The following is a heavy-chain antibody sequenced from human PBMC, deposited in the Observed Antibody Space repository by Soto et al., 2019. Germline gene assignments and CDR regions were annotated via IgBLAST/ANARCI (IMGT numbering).Heavy chain of an antibody. CDR2: IWYDGSNK. V-gene: IGHV3-33*01. D-gene: IGHD4-17*01. J-gene: IGHJ3*02. Sequence: GGSLRLSCAASGFTFSSYGMHWVRQAPGKGLEWVAVIWYDGSNKYYADSVKGRFTISRDNSKNTLYLQMNSLRAEDTAVYYCARAIYGDQGAFDIWGQGTMVTVSS. CDR3: ARAIYGDQGAFDI. CDR1: GFTFSSYG.